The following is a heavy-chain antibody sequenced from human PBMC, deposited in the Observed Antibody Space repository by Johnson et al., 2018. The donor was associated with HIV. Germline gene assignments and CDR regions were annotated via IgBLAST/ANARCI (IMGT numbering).Heavy chain of an antibody. D-gene: IGHD6-19*01. Sequence: QVQLVESGGGVVQPGRSLRLSCAASGFTFSSYGMHWVRQAPGKGLEWVAVISYDGSNKYYADSVKGRFTISRDNSKNTLYLQMNSLRAEDTAVYYCAKAGYSSGWYRVLYSNDAFDIWGQGTVVTVSS. CDR2: ISYDGSNK. V-gene: IGHV3-30*18. CDR3: AKAGYSSGWYRVLYSNDAFDI. J-gene: IGHJ3*02. CDR1: GFTFSSYG.